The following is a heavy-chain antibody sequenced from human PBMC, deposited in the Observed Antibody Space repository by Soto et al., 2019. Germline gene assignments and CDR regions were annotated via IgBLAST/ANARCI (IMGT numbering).Heavy chain of an antibody. V-gene: IGHV4-39*01. J-gene: IGHJ4*02. CDR2: IYYSGST. CDR3: ASTRAVRPFDY. Sequence: QLQLQESGPGLVKPSETLSLTCTVSGGSISSSSYYWGWIRQPPGKGLEWIGSIYYSGSTYYNPSLKSRVTISVDTSKNQFSLKLSSVTAADTAVYYCASTRAVRPFDYWGQGTLVTVSS. D-gene: IGHD3-10*02. CDR1: GGSISSSSYY.